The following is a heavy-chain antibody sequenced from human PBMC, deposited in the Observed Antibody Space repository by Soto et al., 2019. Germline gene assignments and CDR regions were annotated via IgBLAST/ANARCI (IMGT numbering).Heavy chain of an antibody. CDR3: AAALPGPPGYYGLDV. D-gene: IGHD2-21*01. Sequence: QMQLLQSGPEVKKPGTSVKVSCKASGFTFSRSAIQWVRQARGQRLEWIGWIVVGSASTNYAQKFQGRVALSRDMSTNTAYMELSRLTSEETAVYYCAAALPGPPGYYGLDVWGRGTPVTVSS. CDR2: IVVGSAST. CDR1: GFTFSRSA. V-gene: IGHV1-58*02. J-gene: IGHJ6*02.